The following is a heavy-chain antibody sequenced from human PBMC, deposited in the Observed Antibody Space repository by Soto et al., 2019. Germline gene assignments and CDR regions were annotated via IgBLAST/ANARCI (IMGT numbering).Heavy chain of an antibody. Sequence: ASVKVSCKASGYTFTSYGISWVRQAPGQGLEWMGWISAYNGNTNYAQKLQGRVTMTTDTSTSTAYMELRSLRSDDTAVYYCARAEDITYDSSGYWRYHDAFDIWGQGTMVTVSS. V-gene: IGHV1-18*01. D-gene: IGHD3-22*01. J-gene: IGHJ3*02. CDR3: ARAEDITYDSSGYWRYHDAFDI. CDR1: GYTFTSYG. CDR2: ISAYNGNT.